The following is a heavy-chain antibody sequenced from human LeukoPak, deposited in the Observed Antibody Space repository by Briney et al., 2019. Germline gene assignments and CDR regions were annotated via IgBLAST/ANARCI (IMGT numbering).Heavy chain of an antibody. CDR2: IYPGDSDA. J-gene: IGHJ4*02. CDR1: GYRFSNYW. D-gene: IGHD1-7*01. V-gene: IGHV5-51*01. Sequence: GESLKISCKGSGYRFSNYWIGWVGQMPGRGLECMEIIYPGDSDARYSPSFQGQITMSADKSIDTAYLQWNSLKASDTAMYYCARGEITGTPVYYWGQGTLVTVSS. CDR3: ARGEITGTPVYY.